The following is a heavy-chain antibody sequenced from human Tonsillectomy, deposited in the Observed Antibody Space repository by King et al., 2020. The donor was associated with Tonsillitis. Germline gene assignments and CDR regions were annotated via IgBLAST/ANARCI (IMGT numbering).Heavy chain of an antibody. CDR1: GFTFSSYS. J-gene: IGHJ4*02. D-gene: IGHD4-23*01. CDR3: ARDLLGGNHDY. V-gene: IGHV3-48*01. Sequence: DVQLVESGGGLVQPGGSLRLSCAASGFTFSSYSMNWVRQAPGKGLEWVSYISSSSSTIYYADSVKGRFTISRDNAKNSLYLQMNSLRAEDTAVYYCARDLLGGNHDYWGQGTLVTVSS. CDR2: ISSSSSTI.